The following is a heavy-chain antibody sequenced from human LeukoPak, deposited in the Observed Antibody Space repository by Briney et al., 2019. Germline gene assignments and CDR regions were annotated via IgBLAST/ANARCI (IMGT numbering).Heavy chain of an antibody. CDR2: IYHSGST. Sequence: SETLSLTCTVSGGSISSGGYYWSWIRQPPGKGLEWIGYIYHSGSTYYNPSLKSRVTISVDRSKNQFSLKLSSVTAADTAVYYCASGRGIATRAKGDYWGQGTLVTVSS. J-gene: IGHJ4*02. D-gene: IGHD6-6*01. V-gene: IGHV4-30-2*01. CDR3: ASGRGIATRAKGDY. CDR1: GGSISSGGYY.